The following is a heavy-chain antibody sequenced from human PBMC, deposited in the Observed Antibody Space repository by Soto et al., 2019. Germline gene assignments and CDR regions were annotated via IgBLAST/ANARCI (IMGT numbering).Heavy chain of an antibody. CDR2: IIWNSGKI. D-gene: IGHD3-10*01. CDR3: AKGISSDYSGSGSNWFDP. V-gene: IGHV3-9*01. J-gene: IGHJ5*02. Sequence: SLRLSCAASGFTFGDYAMHWVRQPPGKGLEWASGIIWNSGKIDYADSVKGRFTISRDNAKNSLYLQMNSLRGEDTALYYCAKGISSDYSGSGSNWFDPWGQRTLVTVSS. CDR1: GFTFGDYA.